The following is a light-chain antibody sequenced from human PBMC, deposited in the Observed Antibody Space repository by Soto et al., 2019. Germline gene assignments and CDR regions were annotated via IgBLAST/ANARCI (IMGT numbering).Light chain of an antibody. CDR1: QSVTSN. CDR2: DAS. V-gene: IGKV3-15*01. Sequence: ETVMTQSPATLSVSPGERPTLSCRASQSVTSNLAWYQQKPGQAPRLLIYDASTRATGIPARFSGSGSGTEFPLTISSLQSEDVADYYCQHYNTCPLTFGPGTKVDIK. J-gene: IGKJ3*01. CDR3: QHYNTCPLT.